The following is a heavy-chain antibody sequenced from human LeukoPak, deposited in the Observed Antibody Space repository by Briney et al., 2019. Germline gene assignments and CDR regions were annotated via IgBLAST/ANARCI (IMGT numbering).Heavy chain of an antibody. J-gene: IGHJ5*02. CDR3: ATWGSQWLVP. CDR2: MNPNSGNT. Sequence: WASVKVSCKASGYTFTSYDINWVRQATGQGLEWMGWMNPNSGNTGYAQKFQGRVTMTEDTSTDTAYMELSSLRSEDTAVYYCATWGSQWLVPWGQGTLVTVSS. V-gene: IGHV1-8*01. CDR1: GYTFTSYD. D-gene: IGHD6-19*01.